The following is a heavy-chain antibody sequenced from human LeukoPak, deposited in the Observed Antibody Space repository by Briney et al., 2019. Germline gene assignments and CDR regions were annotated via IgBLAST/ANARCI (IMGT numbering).Heavy chain of an antibody. CDR2: ISWNSGSI. Sequence: GGSLRLSCAASGFTFDDYAMHWVRQAPGKDLEWVSGISWNSGSIGYADSVKGRFTISRDNAKNSLYLQMNSLRAEDMALYYCASEAGAHDAFDIWGQGTMVTVSS. J-gene: IGHJ3*02. CDR3: ASEAGAHDAFDI. V-gene: IGHV3-9*03. CDR1: GFTFDDYA. D-gene: IGHD6-19*01.